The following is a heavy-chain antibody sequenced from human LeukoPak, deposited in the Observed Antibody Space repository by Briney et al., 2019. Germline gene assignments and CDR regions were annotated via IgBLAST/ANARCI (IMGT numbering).Heavy chain of an antibody. CDR1: GYTFTSYY. Sequence: ASVRVSFKASGYTFTSYYIHWVRQAPGQGLEWLGRINPNSVSTNYAQKLQGRVTMTTDTSTSTAYMELRSLRSDDTAVYFCARDRTVAGFHLEAYWGQGTLVTVSS. J-gene: IGHJ4*02. V-gene: IGHV1-2*06. CDR3: ARDRTVAGFHLEAY. D-gene: IGHD6-19*01. CDR2: INPNSVST.